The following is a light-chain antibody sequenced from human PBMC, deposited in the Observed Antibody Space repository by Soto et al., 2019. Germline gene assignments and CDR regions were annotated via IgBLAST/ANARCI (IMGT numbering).Light chain of an antibody. CDR2: GAS. V-gene: IGKV3-15*01. CDR1: QSVSSN. Sequence: IVMTQSPATLSVSPGERATLSCRASQSVSSNLAWYQQKPGQAPRLLIYGASTRATDIPTTFSGSGSGTEFTLTISSLQSEDFAVYYCQQYNNWPRTFGQGTKVEVK. CDR3: QQYNNWPRT. J-gene: IGKJ1*01.